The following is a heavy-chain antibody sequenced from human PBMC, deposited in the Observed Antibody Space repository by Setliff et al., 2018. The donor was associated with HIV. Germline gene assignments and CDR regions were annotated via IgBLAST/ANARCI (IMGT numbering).Heavy chain of an antibody. CDR2: MNPDGSEK. CDR3: ARVGRIYYFEHWGQGTVVKVIYSSHSRTVIDTFDGRSYYGWDV. J-gene: IGHJ6*02. V-gene: IGHV3-7*01. CDR1: GFTFSNFF. D-gene: IGHD3-22*01. Sequence: PGGSLRLSCAVSGFTFSNFFMYWVRQAPGKGLEWVANMNPDGSEKNYVDSVKGRFTISRDNAKNSLYLQMSSLRAEDTAVYYCARVGRIYYFEHWGQGTVVKVIYSSHSRTVIDTFDGRSYYGWDVWGQGTTVTVSS.